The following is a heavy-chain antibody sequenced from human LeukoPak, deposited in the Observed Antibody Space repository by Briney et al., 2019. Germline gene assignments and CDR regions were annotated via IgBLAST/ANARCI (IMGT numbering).Heavy chain of an antibody. CDR2: IYYSGST. CDR3: ARLAVVTTLIDY. V-gene: IGHV4-39*07. J-gene: IGHJ4*02. D-gene: IGHD4-23*01. Sequence: SETLSLTCTVSGGSISSSSYYWGWIRQPPGKGLEWIGSIYYSGSTYYNPSLKSRVTISVDTSKNQFSLKLSSVTAADTAVYYRARLAVVTTLIDYWGQGTLVTVSS. CDR1: GGSISSSSYY.